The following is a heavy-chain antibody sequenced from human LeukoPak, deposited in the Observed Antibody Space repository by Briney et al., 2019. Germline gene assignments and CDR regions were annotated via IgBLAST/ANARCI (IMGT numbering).Heavy chain of an antibody. CDR1: GGSISSSSYY. CDR2: IYYSGST. V-gene: IGHV4-39*01. J-gene: IGHJ4*02. Sequence: SETLSLTCIVSGGSISSSSYYWGWIRQPPGKGLEWIGSIYYSGSTYYNPSLKSRVTISVDTSKNQFSLKLSSVTAADTAVYYCARHMARAVAAPFDYWGQGTLVTVSS. D-gene: IGHD6-19*01. CDR3: ARHMARAVAAPFDY.